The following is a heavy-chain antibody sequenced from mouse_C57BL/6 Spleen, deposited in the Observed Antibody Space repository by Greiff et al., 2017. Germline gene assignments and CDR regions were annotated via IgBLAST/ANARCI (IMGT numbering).Heavy chain of an antibody. CDR2: IYPRSGNT. CDR3: ARFLTTVVAPGAY. D-gene: IGHD1-1*01. Sequence: QVQLQQSGAELARPGASVKLSCKASGYTFTSYGISWVKQRTGQGLEWIGVIYPRSGNTYYNEKFKGKATLTADKSSSTAYMELRSLTSEDSAVYFCARFLTTVVAPGAYWGQGTLVTVSA. J-gene: IGHJ3*01. CDR1: GYTFTSYG. V-gene: IGHV1-81*01.